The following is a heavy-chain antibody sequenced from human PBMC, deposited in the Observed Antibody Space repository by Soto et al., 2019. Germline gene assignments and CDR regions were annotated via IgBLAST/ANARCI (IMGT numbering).Heavy chain of an antibody. CDR3: ARDNHFDGYDHYHAFDY. Sequence: PGGSLRLSCAASGLTFSSYWMNWVRQAPGKGLEWVSHIKSGSSAIYYADSVKGRFTISRDNAKNSLYLQMNSLRDEDTAVYYCARDNHFDGYDHYHAFDYWGQGALVTVSS. D-gene: IGHD3-16*01. J-gene: IGHJ4*02. CDR2: IKSGSSAI. V-gene: IGHV3-48*02. CDR1: GLTFSSYW.